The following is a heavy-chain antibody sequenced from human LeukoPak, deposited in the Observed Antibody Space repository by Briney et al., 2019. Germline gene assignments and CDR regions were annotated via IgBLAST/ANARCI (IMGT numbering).Heavy chain of an antibody. CDR1: GFTVSSKY. D-gene: IGHD2-15*01. CDR3: ARDRCNGGCCYYFDP. J-gene: IGHJ5*02. Sequence: GGSLRLSCAASGFTVSSKYMSWVRQAPGKGMVWVSVIYSGGSTYYADSVKGRFTISRDNSKNTLYLQMNSLRAEDTAVYYCARDRCNGGCCYYFDPWGQGTPVTVSS. CDR2: IYSGGST. V-gene: IGHV3-53*05.